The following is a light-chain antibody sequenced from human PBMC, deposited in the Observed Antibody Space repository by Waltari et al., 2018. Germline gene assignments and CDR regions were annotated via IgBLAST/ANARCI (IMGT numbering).Light chain of an antibody. V-gene: IGLV3-10*01. Sequence: SYELTQPPSVSVYPGQTARITCPGDALPKRYPYWYQQKSGQVPVLVIFEDSQRPSGIPERFSGSSSGTMATLSINGAQVEDEGDYYCYSADIGGHHRVFGGGTKLTIL. CDR1: ALPKRY. CDR2: EDS. CDR3: YSADIGGHHRV. J-gene: IGLJ3*02.